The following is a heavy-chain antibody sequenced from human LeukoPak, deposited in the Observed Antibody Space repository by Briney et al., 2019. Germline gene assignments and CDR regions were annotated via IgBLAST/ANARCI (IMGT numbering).Heavy chain of an antibody. CDR1: GGSISSSSYY. CDR3: ASKKYSGSYRDY. CDR2: IYYSGST. V-gene: IGHV4-39*01. D-gene: IGHD1-26*01. J-gene: IGHJ4*02. Sequence: PSETLSLTCTVSGGSISSSSYYWGWIRQPPGKGLERIGSIYYSGSTYYNPSLKGRVTISVDTSKNQFSLKLSSVTAADTAVYYCASKKYSGSYRDYWGQGTLVTVSS.